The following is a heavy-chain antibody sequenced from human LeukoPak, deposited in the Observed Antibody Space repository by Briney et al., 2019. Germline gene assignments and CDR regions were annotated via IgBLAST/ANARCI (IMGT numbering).Heavy chain of an antibody. CDR3: ARAQVDYGDYLDAFGI. CDR1: GYTFTGYY. V-gene: IGHV1-2*02. CDR2: INPNSGGT. J-gene: IGHJ3*02. D-gene: IGHD4-17*01. Sequence: ASVKVSCKASGYTFTGYYMHWVRQAPGQGLEWMGWINPNSGGTNYAQKFQGRVTMTRDTSISTAYMELSRLRSDDTAVYYCARAQVDYGDYLDAFGIWGQGTMVTVSS.